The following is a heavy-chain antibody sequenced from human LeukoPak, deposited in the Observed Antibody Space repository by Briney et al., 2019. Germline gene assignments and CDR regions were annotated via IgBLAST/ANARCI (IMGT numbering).Heavy chain of an antibody. CDR1: GGSFSGYY. V-gene: IGHV4-34*01. D-gene: IGHD3-9*01. Sequence: SETLSLTCAVYGGSFSGYYWSWIRQPPGKGLEWIGEINHSGSTNYNPSLKSRVTISVDTSKNQFSLKLSSVTAADTAVYYCARLVPRYFDWSAFYYFDYWGQGTLVTVSS. J-gene: IGHJ4*02. CDR3: ARLVPRYFDWSAFYYFDY. CDR2: INHSGST.